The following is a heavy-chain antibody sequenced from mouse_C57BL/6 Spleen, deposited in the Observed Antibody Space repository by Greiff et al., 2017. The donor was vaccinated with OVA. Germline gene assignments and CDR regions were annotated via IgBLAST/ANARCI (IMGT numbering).Heavy chain of an antibody. Sequence: EVKLMESGGGLVKPGGSLKLSCAASGFTFSDYGMHWVRQAPEKGLEWVAYISSGSSTIYYADTVKGRFTIARDNAKNTLFLQMTSLRSKDTAMYYCARGPDGYYAMDYWGQGTSVTVSS. CDR1: GFTFSDYG. V-gene: IGHV5-17*01. J-gene: IGHJ4*01. D-gene: IGHD2-3*01. CDR2: ISSGSSTI. CDR3: ARGPDGYYAMDY.